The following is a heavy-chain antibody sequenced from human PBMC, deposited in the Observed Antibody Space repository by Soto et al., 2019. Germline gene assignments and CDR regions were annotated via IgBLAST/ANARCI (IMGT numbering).Heavy chain of an antibody. V-gene: IGHV3-30*18. J-gene: IGHJ5*02. CDR3: AKPKRHTDNWFEP. CDR1: GFTFSSYG. Sequence: PGGSLRLSCAASGFTFSSYGMHWVRQAPGKGLEWVAVISYDGSNKYYADSVKGRFTISRDNSKNTLYLQMNSLRAEDTAVYYCAKPKRHTDNWFEPWGQGTLVTVSS. CDR2: ISYDGSNK.